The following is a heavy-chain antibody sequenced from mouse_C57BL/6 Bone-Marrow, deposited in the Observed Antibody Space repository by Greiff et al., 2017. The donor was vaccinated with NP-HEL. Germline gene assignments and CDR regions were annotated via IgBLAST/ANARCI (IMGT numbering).Heavy chain of an antibody. CDR2: INPSSGYT. Sequence: QVQLQQSGAELARPGASVKMSCKASGYTFTSYTMHWVKQRPGQGLEWIGYINPSSGYTKYNQKFKDKATLTADKSSSTAYMQLSSLTSEDSAVYYCARNGGLRRGRTGYAMDYWGQGTSVTVSS. CDR3: ARNGGLRRGRTGYAMDY. J-gene: IGHJ4*01. V-gene: IGHV1-4*01. D-gene: IGHD2-4*01. CDR1: GYTFTSYT.